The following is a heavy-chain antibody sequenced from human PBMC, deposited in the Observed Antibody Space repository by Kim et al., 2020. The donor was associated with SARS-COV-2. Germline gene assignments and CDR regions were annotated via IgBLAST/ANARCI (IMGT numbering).Heavy chain of an antibody. CDR2: ISSSSSYT. CDR3: AREGVVYGSGSNPFDY. J-gene: IGHJ4*02. V-gene: IGHV3-11*06. Sequence: GGSLRLSCAASGFTFSDYYMSWIRQAPGKGLEWVSYISSSSSYTNYADSVKGRFTISRDNAKNSLYLQMNSLRAEDTAVYYCAREGVVYGSGSNPFDYWGQGTLVTVSS. D-gene: IGHD3-10*01. CDR1: GFTFSDYY.